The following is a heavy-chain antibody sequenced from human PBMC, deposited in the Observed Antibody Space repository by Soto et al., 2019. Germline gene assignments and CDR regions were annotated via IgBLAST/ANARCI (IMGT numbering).Heavy chain of an antibody. J-gene: IGHJ4*02. D-gene: IGHD5-12*01. CDR3: AREAGYDYGFDS. Sequence: QVQLVQSGAEVKMPGASVKVSCQASGSSLPNYYMNWVRQASGQGLEWMGWLNPETGSTKVAQGFQGRVTMTRDTSTSTAYLELSSPRSDDTAVYYCAREAGYDYGFDSWGQGTQVTVSS. CDR2: LNPETGST. V-gene: IGHV1-2*02. CDR1: GSSLPNYY.